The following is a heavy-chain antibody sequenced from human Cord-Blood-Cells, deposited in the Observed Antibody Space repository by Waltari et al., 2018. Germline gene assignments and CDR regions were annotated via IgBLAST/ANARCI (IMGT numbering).Heavy chain of an antibody. CDR1: GGSFSGYY. CDR3: ARISSITGSDY. Sequence: QVQLQQWGAGLLKPSETLSLTCAVYGGSFSGYYWSWIRQPPGKGLEWMGEINHSGSTNCNPSLKSRVTISVDTSKNQFSLKLSSVTAADTAVYYCARISSITGSDYWGQGTLVTVSS. J-gene: IGHJ4*02. CDR2: INHSGST. D-gene: IGHD5-12*01. V-gene: IGHV4-34*01.